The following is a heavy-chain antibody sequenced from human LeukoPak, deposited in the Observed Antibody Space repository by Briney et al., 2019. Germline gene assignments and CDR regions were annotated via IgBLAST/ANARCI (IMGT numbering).Heavy chain of an antibody. CDR3: ARVCEDDYRGGWFDP. CDR1: GGSFSGYY. V-gene: IGHV4-34*01. D-gene: IGHD5-12*01. Sequence: SETLSLTCAVYGGSFSGYYWTWIRQPPGKGLEWIGEIHYSGSATYNPSLESRVTISVDTSKNQFSLKMNSVAAADTAVYYCARVCEDDYRGGWFDPWGQGTLVTVSS. CDR2: IHYSGSA. J-gene: IGHJ5*02.